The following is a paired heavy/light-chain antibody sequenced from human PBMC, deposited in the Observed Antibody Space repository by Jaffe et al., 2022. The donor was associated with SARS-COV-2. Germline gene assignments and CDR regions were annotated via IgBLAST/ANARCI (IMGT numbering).Light chain of an antibody. V-gene: IGKV4-1*01. J-gene: IGKJ2*01. CDR3: QQYYNTPYT. CDR2: WAS. CDR1: QDLFSGFNNKNY. Sequence: DIVMTQSPDSLAVSLGERATINCKSSQDLFSGFNNKNYLAWYQHKSGQPPKLLIYWASTRESGVPDRFSGSGSGTDFTLTINSLQAEDVAVYYCQQYYNTPYTFGQGTKLEI.
Heavy chain of an antibody. Sequence: QLQLLESGPGLVKPSETLSLTCTVSGGSINSATYYWGWIRQPPGKGLEWIAIISYTGNTYYNPSLKSRVTISVDTSKNQFSLKLTSVTAADTSFYYCVRQGSGSNNFVDSWGQGTLVTVSS. CDR3: VRQGSGSNNFVDS. J-gene: IGHJ4*02. D-gene: IGHD1-26*01. CDR2: ISYTGNT. V-gene: IGHV4-39*01. CDR1: GGSINSATYY.